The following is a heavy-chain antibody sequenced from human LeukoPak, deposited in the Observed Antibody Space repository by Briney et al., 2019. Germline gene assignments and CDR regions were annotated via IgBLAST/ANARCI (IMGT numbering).Heavy chain of an antibody. V-gene: IGHV4-61*02. D-gene: IGHD3-22*01. CDR2: IYTSGST. J-gene: IGHJ6*02. CDR3: ARADYYDSSGYSSYYYYGMDV. CDR1: GGSISSGSYY. Sequence: PSETLSLTCTVSGGSISSGSYYWRWIRQPAGKGLEWIGRIYTSGSTNYNPSLKSRLTISVETSKNQLSLKLSSVTAADTAVYYCARADYYDSSGYSSYYYYGMDVWGQGTTVTVSS.